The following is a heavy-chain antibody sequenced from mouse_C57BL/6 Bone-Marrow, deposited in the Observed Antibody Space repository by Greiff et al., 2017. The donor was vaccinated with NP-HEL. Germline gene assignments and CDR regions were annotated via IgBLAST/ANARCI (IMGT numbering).Heavy chain of an antibody. CDR3: AGSSHWYFDV. CDR2: INPGSGGT. V-gene: IGHV1-54*01. CDR1: GYAFTNYL. Sequence: QVQLQQSGAELVRPGTSVKVSCKASGYAFTNYLIEWVKQRPGQGLEWIGVINPGSGGTNYNEKFKGKATLTADKSSSTGYMQLSSLTSEDSAVYFCAGSSHWYFDVWGTGTTVTVSS. J-gene: IGHJ1*03. D-gene: IGHD1-1*01.